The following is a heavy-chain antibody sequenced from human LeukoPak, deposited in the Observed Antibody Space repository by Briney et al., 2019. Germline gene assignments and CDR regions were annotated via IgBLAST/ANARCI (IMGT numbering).Heavy chain of an antibody. Sequence: GSSVKVSCKASGGTFSNNAISWVRQAPGQGLEWMGGIIPRFTPNYAQHFQGRVTITTDEATTTAYMELRSLRSDDTAVYYCARWGRAAAGPWGQGTLVTVAS. CDR1: GGTFSNNA. J-gene: IGHJ4*02. V-gene: IGHV1-69*05. CDR3: ARWGRAAAGP. CDR2: IIPRFTP. D-gene: IGHD6-13*01.